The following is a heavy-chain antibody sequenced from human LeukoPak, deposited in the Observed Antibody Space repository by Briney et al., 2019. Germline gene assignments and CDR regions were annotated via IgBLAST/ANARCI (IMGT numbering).Heavy chain of an antibody. J-gene: IGHJ6*04. D-gene: IGHD3-10*01. V-gene: IGHV4-30-2*01. CDR3: ASTVVRGVNTHYYYGMDV. CDR1: GGSISSGGYS. Sequence: PSQTLSLTCAVSGGSISSGGYSWRWIRQPPGKGLEWIGYIYHSGSTYYNPSLKSRVTISVDRSKNQFSLKLSSVAAADTAVYYCASTVVRGVNTHYYYGMDVWGKGTTVTVSS. CDR2: IYHSGST.